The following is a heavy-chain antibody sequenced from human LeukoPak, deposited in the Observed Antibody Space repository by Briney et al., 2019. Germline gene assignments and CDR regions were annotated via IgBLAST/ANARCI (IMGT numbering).Heavy chain of an antibody. CDR2: VSGGGRST. J-gene: IGHJ4*02. CDR3: AKRHGYDNDWLDY. V-gene: IGHV3-23*01. Sequence: GGSLRLSCAASGFTFRNYAMTWVRQAPGKGLEWVSAVSGGGRSTYYADSVKGRFTISRDNSKNTLYLQMNSLRAEDTAVYYCAKRHGYDNDWLDYWGQGTLVTVSS. D-gene: IGHD3-22*01. CDR1: GFTFRNYA.